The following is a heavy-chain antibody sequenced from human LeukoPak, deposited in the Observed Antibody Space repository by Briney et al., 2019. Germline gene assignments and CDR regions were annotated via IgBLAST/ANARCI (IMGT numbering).Heavy chain of an antibody. CDR1: GDSISTYY. CDR2: MYYSGST. Sequence: SSETLSLTCTVSGDSISTYYWSWIRKPPGKGLECIGYMYYSGSTNYNPSLKSRVTISLDTPKNQFSLRLNSVTAADTAVYYCARGVAGYGPYDYWGQGTLVTVSS. CDR3: ARGVAGYGPYDY. V-gene: IGHV4-59*01. D-gene: IGHD5-12*01. J-gene: IGHJ4*02.